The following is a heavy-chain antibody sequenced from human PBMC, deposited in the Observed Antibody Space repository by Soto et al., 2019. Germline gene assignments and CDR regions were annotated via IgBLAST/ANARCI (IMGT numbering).Heavy chain of an antibody. V-gene: IGHV4-31*03. CDR2: ISYSGNT. CDR1: GGPISSAGSY. D-gene: IGHD3-10*01. CDR3: SRESGGSGRYPSDYYGLDV. Sequence: QMQLQESGPGLVKPSQTLSLTCTVSGGPISSAGSYWTWIRQLPGKGRDWIGYISYSGNTNYTPTLRSRVTMSVDTSRNQFSLHLSSVTAADTAIYDCSRESGGSGRYPSDYYGLDVWGQGTTVTVSS. J-gene: IGHJ6*02.